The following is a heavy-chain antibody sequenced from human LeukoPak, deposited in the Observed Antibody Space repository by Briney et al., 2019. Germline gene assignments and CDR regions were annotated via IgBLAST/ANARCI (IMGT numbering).Heavy chain of an antibody. CDR2: MNPNSGNT. J-gene: IGHJ6*03. V-gene: IGHV1-8*03. D-gene: IGHD6-6*01. CDR3: ARARRGSSSAYYYYYMDV. Sequence: ASVKVSCKASGYTFTSYDINWVRQATGQGLEWMGWMNPNSGNTGYAQKFQGRVTITRNTSISTAYMELSSLRSEDTAVYYCARARRGSSSAYYYYYMDVRGKGTTVTVSS. CDR1: GYTFTSYD.